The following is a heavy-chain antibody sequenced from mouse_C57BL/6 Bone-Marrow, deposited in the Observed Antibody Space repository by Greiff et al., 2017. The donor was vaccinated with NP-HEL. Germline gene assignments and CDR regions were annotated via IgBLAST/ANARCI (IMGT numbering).Heavy chain of an antibody. CDR1: GFTFSSYA. Sequence: EVQVVESGGGLVKPGGSLKLSCAASGFTFSSYAMSWVRQTPEKRLEWVATISDGGSYTYYPDNVKGRFTISRDNANNYLYLHMSHLKSEDTAMYYCARAPTVAGDYWGQGTTLTVSS. CDR2: ISDGGSYT. V-gene: IGHV5-4*01. D-gene: IGHD4-1*02. CDR3: ARAPTVAGDY. J-gene: IGHJ2*01.